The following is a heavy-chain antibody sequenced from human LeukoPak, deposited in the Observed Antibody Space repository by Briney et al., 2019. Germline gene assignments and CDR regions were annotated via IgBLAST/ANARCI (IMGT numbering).Heavy chain of an antibody. J-gene: IGHJ4*02. Sequence: GASVKVSCKASGYTFTGYYMHWVRQAPGQGLEWMGWINPNSGGTNYAQKFQGWVTMTRDTSISTAYMELSRLRSDDTAVYYCARDSSRGLASPPYYWGQGTLVTDSS. CDR2: INPNSGGT. CDR3: ARDSSRGLASPPYY. D-gene: IGHD5-24*01. V-gene: IGHV1-2*04. CDR1: GYTFTGYY.